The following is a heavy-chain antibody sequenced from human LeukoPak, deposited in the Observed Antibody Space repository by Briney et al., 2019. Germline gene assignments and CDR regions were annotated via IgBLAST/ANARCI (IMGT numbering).Heavy chain of an antibody. CDR2: VYYTGST. D-gene: IGHD4-17*01. V-gene: IGHV4-59*08. J-gene: IGHJ3*02. CDR3: VRRFAVNPRYAFDI. Sequence: SETLSLTCTVSGGSISTYYWTWIRQPPGKGLEWIGYVYYTGSTNYNPSLKSRATISVDTSKNQFSLKLSSVTAADTAVYYCVRRFAVNPRYAFDIWGLGTVVSVSS. CDR1: GGSISTYY.